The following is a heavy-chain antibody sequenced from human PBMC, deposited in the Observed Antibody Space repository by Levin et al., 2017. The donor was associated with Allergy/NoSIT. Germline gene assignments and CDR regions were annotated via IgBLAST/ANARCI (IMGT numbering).Heavy chain of an antibody. CDR1: GVTFSSYG. D-gene: IGHD6-19*01. V-gene: IGHV3-30*18. CDR3: ANDVYGSAWYPLGNAAFEM. Sequence: GGSLRLSCAASGVTFSSYGMHWVRQAPGKGLEWVAVISFDGRKKFYADSVKGRFTISRDNSKNTLDLQMNSLRAEDTAVYYCANDVYGSAWYPLGNAAFEMWGQGTKVSVSS. CDR2: ISFDGRKK. J-gene: IGHJ3*02.